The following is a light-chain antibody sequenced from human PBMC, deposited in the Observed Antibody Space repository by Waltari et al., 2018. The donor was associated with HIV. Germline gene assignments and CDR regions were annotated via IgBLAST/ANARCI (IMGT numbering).Light chain of an antibody. CDR2: RNN. CDR1: SSNIGSNY. V-gene: IGLV1-47*01. Sequence: QSVLTQPPSASGTPGQRVTISCSGSSSNIGSNYVYWYHQLPGTAPKLLIYRNNQRPYGGPDRFSGSKSGTSASLAISGLRSEDEADYYCAAWDTSLSGSVVFGGGTKLTVL. CDR3: AAWDTSLSGSVV. J-gene: IGLJ2*01.